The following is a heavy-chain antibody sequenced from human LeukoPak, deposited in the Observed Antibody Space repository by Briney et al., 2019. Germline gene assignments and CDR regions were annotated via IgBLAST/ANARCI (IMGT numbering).Heavy chain of an antibody. V-gene: IGHV3-7*01. CDR1: GFTFTNYW. CDR2: IKADGSEK. J-gene: IGHJ4*02. D-gene: IGHD3-10*01. CDR3: ARESSVVRGVITDFDY. Sequence: GALSLSCAASGFTFTNYWMSWVRQAPGKGLEWVANIKADGSEKFYADSVKGRFTISRDNAKNSLYLQMNSLRAEDTAVYYCARESSVVRGVITDFDYWGQGTLVTVSS.